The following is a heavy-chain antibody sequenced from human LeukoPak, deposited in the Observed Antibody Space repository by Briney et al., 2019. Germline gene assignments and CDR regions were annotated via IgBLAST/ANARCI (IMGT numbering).Heavy chain of an antibody. CDR3: AREAGSDSSGYYYRNSDL. CDR2: IYYSGNT. CDR1: GGSISSYY. V-gene: IGHV4-59*01. D-gene: IGHD3-22*01. J-gene: IGHJ2*01. Sequence: SETLSLTCTVSGGSISSYYWSWVRQPPGKGLEWIGYIYYSGNTNYSPSLKSRVTISVDTSKNQFSLKLSSVTAADTAVYYFAREAGSDSSGYYYRNSDLWGRGTLVTVSS.